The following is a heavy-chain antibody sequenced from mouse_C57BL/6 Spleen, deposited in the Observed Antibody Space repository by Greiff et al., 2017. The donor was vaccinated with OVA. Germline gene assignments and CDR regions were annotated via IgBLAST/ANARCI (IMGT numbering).Heavy chain of an antibody. V-gene: IGHV1-53*01. CDR3: ALWGNQWGYFDY. J-gene: IGHJ2*01. D-gene: IGHD2-1*01. CDR1: GYTFTSYW. CDR2: INPSNGGT. Sequence: QVQLKQPGTELVKPGASVKLSCKASGYTFTSYWMHWVKQRPGQGLEWIGNINPSNGGTNYNEKFKSKATLTVDKSSSTAYMQLSSLTSEDSAVYYCALWGNQWGYFDYWGQGTTLTVSS.